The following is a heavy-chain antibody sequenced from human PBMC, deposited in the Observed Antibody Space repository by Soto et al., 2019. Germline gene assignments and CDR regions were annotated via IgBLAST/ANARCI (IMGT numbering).Heavy chain of an antibody. CDR3: ARVYVWGSYRAFDY. J-gene: IGHJ4*02. V-gene: IGHV1-69*13. CDR2: IIPIFGTA. D-gene: IGHD3-16*02. CDR1: GGTFSSYA. Sequence: ASVKVSCKSSGGTFSSYAIIWVRQAPGQGLEWMGGIIPIFGTANYAQKFQGRVTITADESTSTAYMELSSLRSEDTAVYYCARVYVWGSYRAFDYWGQGTLVNVSS.